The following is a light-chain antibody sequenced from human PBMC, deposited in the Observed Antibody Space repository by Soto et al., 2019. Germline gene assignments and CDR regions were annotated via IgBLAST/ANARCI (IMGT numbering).Light chain of an antibody. J-gene: IGKJ5*01. Sequence: EIVLTQSPATLSLSPGERATLSCRASQSVSSYLAWYQQKPGQAPRLLIYDASNSAIGIPSSFSGSGSGTDFTLTFSCVEPEDFAVYYCQQRSNWPPITFGQGTRLEIK. V-gene: IGKV3-11*01. CDR2: DAS. CDR3: QQRSNWPPIT. CDR1: QSVSSY.